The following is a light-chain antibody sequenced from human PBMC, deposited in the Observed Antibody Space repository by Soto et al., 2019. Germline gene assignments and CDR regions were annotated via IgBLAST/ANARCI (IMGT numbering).Light chain of an antibody. CDR2: TND. J-gene: IGLJ1*01. Sequence: QSLLTHPPSASRTPGQRVIVSCSGSISNIGKNTVNWYQQLPGTAPKLLIYTNDQRPSGVPDRFSGSKTGTSASLAISGLQSEDEADYYCAAWDDSLNAFYVFGTGTKVIVL. V-gene: IGLV1-44*01. CDR3: AAWDDSLNAFYV. CDR1: ISNIGKNT.